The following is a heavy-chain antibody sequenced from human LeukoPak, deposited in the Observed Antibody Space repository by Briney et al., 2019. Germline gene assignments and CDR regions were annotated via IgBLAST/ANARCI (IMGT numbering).Heavy chain of an antibody. J-gene: IGHJ4*02. CDR2: IYYSGST. V-gene: IGHV4-59*01. CDR1: GGSISSYY. Sequence: SETLSLTCTVSGGSISSYYWSWIRQPPGKGLEWIGYIYYSGSTNYNPSLKSRVTISADTSKNQFSLKLSSVTAADTAVYYCARESGGGYFSPWGQGTLVTVSS. CDR3: ARESGGGYFSP. D-gene: IGHD3-22*01.